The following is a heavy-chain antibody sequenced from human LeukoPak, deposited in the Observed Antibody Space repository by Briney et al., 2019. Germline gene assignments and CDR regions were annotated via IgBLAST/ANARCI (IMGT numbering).Heavy chain of an antibody. CDR1: GYTFTSYD. CDR3: ARGVRGYYDSSGYYFNDAFDI. CDR2: MNPNSGNT. V-gene: IGHV1-8*01. D-gene: IGHD3-22*01. J-gene: IGHJ3*02. Sequence: ASVKVSCKASGYTFTSYDINWVRQATGQGLEWMGWMNPNSGNTGYAQKFQGRVTMTRNTSISTAYMELSSLRSEDTAEYYCARGVRGYYDSSGYYFNDAFDIWGQGTMVTVSS.